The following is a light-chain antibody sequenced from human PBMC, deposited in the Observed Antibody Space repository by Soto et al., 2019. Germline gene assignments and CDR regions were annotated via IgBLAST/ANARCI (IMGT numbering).Light chain of an antibody. CDR3: SSYGSTSTRYV. J-gene: IGLJ1*01. Sequence: QSALTKPASVSGSPGQSITISCTGTSSDVGGYNYVSWYQQHPGKAPKLMIYEVSNRPSGVSNRFSGSKSANTASLTISGLQAEDEADYFCSSYGSTSTRYVFGTGTKVTVL. V-gene: IGLV2-14*01. CDR1: SSDVGGYNY. CDR2: EVS.